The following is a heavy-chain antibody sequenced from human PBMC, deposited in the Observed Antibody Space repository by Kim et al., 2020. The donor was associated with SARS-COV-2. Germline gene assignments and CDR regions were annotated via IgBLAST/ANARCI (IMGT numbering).Heavy chain of an antibody. J-gene: IGHJ6*03. D-gene: IGHD2-2*01. Sequence: GGSLRLSCAASGFTFSSYAMNWVRQAPGKGLEWVSIISGSGGNTYYADSVKGRFTISRDNSRNTLYLQINSLRAEDTAVYYCAKDGPRGCSSASCSSPDLGGRGTTDSVSS. CDR2: ISGSGGNT. CDR3: AKDGPRGCSSASCSSPDL. CDR1: GFTFSSYA. V-gene: IGHV3-23*01.